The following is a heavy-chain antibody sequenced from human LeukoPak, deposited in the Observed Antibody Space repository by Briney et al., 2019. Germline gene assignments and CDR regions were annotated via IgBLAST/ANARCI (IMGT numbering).Heavy chain of an antibody. V-gene: IGHV4-34*01. Sequence: SETLSLTCAVYGGSFSGYYWSWIRQPPGKGLEWIGEINHSGSTNYNPSLKSRVTISVDPSKNQISLKLSSVTAADTAVYYCARVRGKPKAMYYYDSSGYYFSPVDYWGQGTLVTVSS. CDR3: ARVRGKPKAMYYYDSSGYYFSPVDY. CDR1: GGSFSGYY. J-gene: IGHJ4*02. CDR2: INHSGST. D-gene: IGHD3-22*01.